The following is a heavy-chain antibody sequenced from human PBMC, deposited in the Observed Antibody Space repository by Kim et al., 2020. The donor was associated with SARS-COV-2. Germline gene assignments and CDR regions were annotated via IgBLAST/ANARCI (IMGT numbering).Heavy chain of an antibody. D-gene: IGHD6-13*01. CDR2: IYYSGST. CDR3: ARGAEISSSWYGGLYYYGMDV. V-gene: IGHV4-31*03. CDR1: GGSISSGGYY. Sequence: TLSLTCTVSGGSISSGGYYWSWIRQHPGKGLEWIGYIYYSGSTYYNPSHKSRVTISVDTSKNQFSLKLSSVTAADTAVYYCARGAEISSSWYGGLYYYGMDVWGQGTTVTVSS. J-gene: IGHJ6*02.